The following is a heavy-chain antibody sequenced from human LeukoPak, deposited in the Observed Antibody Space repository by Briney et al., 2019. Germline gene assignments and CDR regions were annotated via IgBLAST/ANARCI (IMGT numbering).Heavy chain of an antibody. CDR3: ARVSGGNFPFDY. Sequence: GGSLRLSCTASGFSFKIYSMNWVRQAPGKGPEWVSYISSSSGSIYYADSVKGRFTISRDNAKNSLYLQMNSLRAEDTAVYYCARVSGGNFPFDYWGQGTMVTVSS. CDR1: GFSFKIYS. D-gene: IGHD2-21*02. CDR2: ISSSSGSI. J-gene: IGHJ4*02. V-gene: IGHV3-21*05.